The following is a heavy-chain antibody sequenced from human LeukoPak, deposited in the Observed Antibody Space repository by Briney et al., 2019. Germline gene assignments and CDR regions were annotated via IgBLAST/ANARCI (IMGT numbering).Heavy chain of an antibody. Sequence: GASVKVSCKASGGTFSSYAIIWVRQAPGQGLEWMGGIIPIFGTANYAQKFQGRVTITTDESTSTAYMELSSLRSEDTAVYYCARGYSSSSHWFDPWGQGTLVTVSS. J-gene: IGHJ5*02. V-gene: IGHV1-69*05. CDR2: IIPIFGTA. CDR1: GGTFSSYA. CDR3: ARGYSSSSHWFDP. D-gene: IGHD6-6*01.